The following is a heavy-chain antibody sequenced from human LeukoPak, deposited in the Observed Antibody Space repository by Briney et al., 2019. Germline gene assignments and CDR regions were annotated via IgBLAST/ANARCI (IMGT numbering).Heavy chain of an antibody. CDR1: GYTFTGYY. D-gene: IGHD6-13*01. Sequence: ASLKVSCKASGYTFTGYYMHWVRQAPGQGLEWMGRINPNSGGTNYAQKFQGRVTMTRDTSVSTAHMELSRLRSDDTAVYYCARRGPGSSLGDYWGQGTLVTVSS. CDR3: ARRGPGSSLGDY. V-gene: IGHV1-2*06. J-gene: IGHJ4*02. CDR2: INPNSGGT.